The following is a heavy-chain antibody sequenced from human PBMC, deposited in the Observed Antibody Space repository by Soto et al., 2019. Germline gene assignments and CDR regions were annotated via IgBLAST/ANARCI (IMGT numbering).Heavy chain of an antibody. CDR3: ARGRRGYSGYDPPYYFDY. Sequence: QVQLQESGPGLVKPSGTLSLTCAVSGGSISSSNWWSWVRQPPGKGLEWIGEIYHSGSTNYNPSLKSRVTISVDKSKNQFSLKLSSVTAADTAVYYCARGRRGYSGYDPPYYFDYWGQGTLVTVSS. CDR1: GGSISSSNW. D-gene: IGHD5-12*01. J-gene: IGHJ4*02. CDR2: IYHSGST. V-gene: IGHV4-4*02.